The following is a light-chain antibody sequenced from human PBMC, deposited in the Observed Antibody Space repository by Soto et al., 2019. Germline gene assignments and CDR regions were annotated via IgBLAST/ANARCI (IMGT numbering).Light chain of an antibody. V-gene: IGKV1-39*01. CDR2: AAS. CDR1: QPIGNY. Sequence: DIQMTQSPSTLPASVGDRVTITCRASQPIGNYLKWYQQKPGEAPKVLIFAASSLRSGVPSRFSGSGYGTDFTLTINNLHPEDSATYYCQQTHAVPLTFGQGTRLEIK. CDR3: QQTHAVPLT. J-gene: IGKJ5*01.